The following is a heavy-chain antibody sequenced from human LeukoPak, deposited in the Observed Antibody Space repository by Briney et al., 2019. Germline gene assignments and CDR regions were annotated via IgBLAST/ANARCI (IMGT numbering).Heavy chain of an antibody. J-gene: IGHJ4*02. CDR1: GGSFSGYY. D-gene: IGHD5-12*01. CDR3: ARGRGLRIKYHFDY. Sequence: SETLSLTCAVYGGSFSGYYWSWIRQPPGKGLEWNGEINHSGSTNYNPSLKSRVTISVDTSKNQFSLKLSSVTAADTAVYYCARGRGLRIKYHFDYWGQGTLVTVSS. CDR2: INHSGST. V-gene: IGHV4-34*01.